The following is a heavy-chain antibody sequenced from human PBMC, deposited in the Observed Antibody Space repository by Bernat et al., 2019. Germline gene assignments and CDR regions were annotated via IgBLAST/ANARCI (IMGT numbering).Heavy chain of an antibody. CDR2: ISSSGSNI. CDR3: ARVVAVAGT. Sequence: EVQLVESGGGLVQPGVSLRLSCAASGFTFSSYDMNWVRQAPGKGLEWVSYISSSGSNIYYADSVKGRFTISRDNDKNSLYLQMNSLRAEDTSVYYCARVVAVAGTWGQGTLVTVSS. V-gene: IGHV3-48*03. D-gene: IGHD6-19*01. J-gene: IGHJ5*02. CDR1: GFTFSSYD.